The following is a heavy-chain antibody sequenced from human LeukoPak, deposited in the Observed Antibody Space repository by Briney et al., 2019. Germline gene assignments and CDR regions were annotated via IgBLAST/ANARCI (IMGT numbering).Heavy chain of an antibody. CDR1: GFTFNNVW. D-gene: IGHD5-18*01. CDR3: ARDLSGVTGYTYGRGIDY. J-gene: IGHJ4*02. V-gene: IGHV3-7*01. Sequence: GGSLRLSCVASGFTFNNVWMSWVRQAPGKGLEWVANIKQDGSEKYYVDSVKGRFTISRDNAKTSLYLQMNSLRAEDTAVYYCARDLSGVTGYTYGRGIDYWGQGTLVTVSS. CDR2: IKQDGSEK.